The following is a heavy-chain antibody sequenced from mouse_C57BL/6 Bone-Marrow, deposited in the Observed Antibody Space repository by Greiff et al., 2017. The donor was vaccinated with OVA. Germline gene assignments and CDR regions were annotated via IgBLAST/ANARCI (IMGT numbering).Heavy chain of an antibody. Sequence: QVQLKQSGPGLVAPSQSLSITCTVSGFSLTSYGLDWVRQSPGKGLEWLGVIWGVGSTNYNSALKSRLSISKDNSKSQVFLKMNSLQTDDTAMYYCARESGDGYLDYWGQGTTLTVSS. J-gene: IGHJ2*01. D-gene: IGHD2-3*01. CDR2: IWGVGST. V-gene: IGHV2-6*01. CDR3: ARESGDGYLDY. CDR1: GFSLTSYG.